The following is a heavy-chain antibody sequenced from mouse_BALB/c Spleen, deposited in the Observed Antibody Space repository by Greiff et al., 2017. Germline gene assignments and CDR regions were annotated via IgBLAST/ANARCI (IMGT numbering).Heavy chain of an antibody. CDR3: ARGGNDHYFDY. J-gene: IGHJ2*01. CDR2: ISSGGST. D-gene: IGHD2-3*01. CDR1: GFTFSSYA. Sequence: VQLKESGGGLVKPGGSLKLSCAASGFTFSSYAMSWVRQTPEKRLEWVASISSGGSTYYPDSVKGRFTISRDNARNILYLQMSSLRSEDTAMYYCARGGNDHYFDYWGQGTTLTVSS. V-gene: IGHV5-6-5*01.